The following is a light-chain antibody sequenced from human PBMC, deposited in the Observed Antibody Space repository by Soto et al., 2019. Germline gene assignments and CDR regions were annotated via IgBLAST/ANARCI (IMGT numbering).Light chain of an antibody. CDR3: YSFAGFNTQ. V-gene: IGLV2-23*02. CDR2: EVN. J-gene: IGLJ2*01. Sequence: SVLTQPASVSGSPGQSIAISCTGKSSGIGTFNLVSWYQQHPGKAPKLIIYEVNKRPSGISSRFSGSKSGNTASLTISGLQAEDEADYYCYSFAGFNTQFGGGTKVTVL. CDR1: SSGIGTFNL.